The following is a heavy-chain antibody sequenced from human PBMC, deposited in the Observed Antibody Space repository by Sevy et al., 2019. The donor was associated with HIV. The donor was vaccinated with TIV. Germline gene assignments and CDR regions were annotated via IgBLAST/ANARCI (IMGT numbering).Heavy chain of an antibody. V-gene: IGHV1-2*06. CDR2: INPNSGGT. CDR1: GYTFTGYY. D-gene: IGHD6-13*01. CDR3: VRAAPIAAAGTVGTVWFDP. Sequence: ASVKVSCKASGYTFTGYYMHWVRQAPGQGLEWMGRINPNSGGTNYAQKFQGRVTMTRDTSISTAYMELSRLRSDDTAVYYCVRAAPIAAAGTVGTVWFDPWGQGTLVTVSS. J-gene: IGHJ5*02.